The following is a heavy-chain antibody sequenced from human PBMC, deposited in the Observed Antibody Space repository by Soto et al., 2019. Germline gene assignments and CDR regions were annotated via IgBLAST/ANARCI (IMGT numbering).Heavy chain of an antibody. CDR1: GGSISSYY. CDR3: AKSLGYCSGGSCYSSKYYYYYMDV. CDR2: IYYSGST. V-gene: IGHV4-59*01. Sequence: QVQLQESGPGLVKASETLSLTCTVSGGSISSYYWSWIRQPPGKGLEWNGYIYYSGSTNYNPSPKSRVTISVDTSKNQFSLKLSSVTAADTAVYYCAKSLGYCSGGSCYSSKYYYYYMDVWGKGTTVTVSS. D-gene: IGHD2-15*01. J-gene: IGHJ6*03.